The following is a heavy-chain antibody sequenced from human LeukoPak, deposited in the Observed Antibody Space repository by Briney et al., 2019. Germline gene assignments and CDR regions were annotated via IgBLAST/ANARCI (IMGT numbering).Heavy chain of an antibody. Sequence: GGSLRLSCATSGFTFSHYGMHWVRQAPGKGLEWVAVIWSAGTNMNYGDPVKGRFTISRDNFQRTVYLQMDNLRAEDTAVYYCAKDAQRGFDYSNSLDRWGQGTLVSVSS. D-gene: IGHD4-11*01. CDR1: GFTFSHYG. CDR2: IWSAGTNM. J-gene: IGHJ4*02. V-gene: IGHV3-33*06. CDR3: AKDAQRGFDYSNSLDR.